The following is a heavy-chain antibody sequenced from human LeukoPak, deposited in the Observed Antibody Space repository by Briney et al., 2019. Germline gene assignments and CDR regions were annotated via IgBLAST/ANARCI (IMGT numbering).Heavy chain of an antibody. Sequence: ASVKVSCKASGYTFTGYYIHWVRQAPGQGLEWLGRINPNSGGTNYAQKFQGRVTMTRDTSISTAYMELSGLRSDDTAVYYCARDRGSGWSLDYWGQGTLVTVSS. J-gene: IGHJ4*02. CDR1: GYTFTGYY. CDR2: INPNSGGT. V-gene: IGHV1-2*06. D-gene: IGHD6-19*01. CDR3: ARDRGSGWSLDY.